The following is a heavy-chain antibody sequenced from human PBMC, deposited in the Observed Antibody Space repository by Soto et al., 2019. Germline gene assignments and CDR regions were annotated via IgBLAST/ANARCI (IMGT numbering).Heavy chain of an antibody. D-gene: IGHD6-13*01. CDR2: IDWDGDK. V-gene: IGHV2-70*11. J-gene: IGHJ4*02. Sequence: SGPTLVNPTQTLTLTCTFSGFSLTTSGMCVSWIRQPPGKALEWLARIDWDGDKYYSTSLKTRLTISKDTSKSQVVLTMTNMDPVDTATYYCARTYGTYSSSQEIDYWGQRTLVTVSS. CDR3: ARTYGTYSSSQEIDY. CDR1: GFSLTTSGMC.